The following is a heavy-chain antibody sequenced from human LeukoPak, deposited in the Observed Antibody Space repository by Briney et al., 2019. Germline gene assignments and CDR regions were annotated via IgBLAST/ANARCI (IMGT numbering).Heavy chain of an antibody. Sequence: ASVKVSCKASGYTFTSYYMHWVRQAPGQGLEWMGIINPSGGSTSYAQKFQSRVTMTRDMSTSTVYMELSSLRSEDTAVYYCARDSGVDRVIKDYWGQGTLVTVSS. CDR3: ARDSGVDRVIKDY. D-gene: IGHD3-10*01. J-gene: IGHJ4*02. CDR1: GYTFTSYY. CDR2: INPSGGST. V-gene: IGHV1-46*01.